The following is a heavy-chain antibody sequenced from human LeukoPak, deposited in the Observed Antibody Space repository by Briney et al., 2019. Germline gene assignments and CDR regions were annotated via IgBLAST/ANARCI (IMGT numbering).Heavy chain of an antibody. V-gene: IGHV3-21*04. CDR3: AKDSRVVGATHDY. D-gene: IGHD1-26*01. CDR2: ISRSSNYI. J-gene: IGHJ4*02. Sequence: GGSLRLSCAASGFTFSSYSMNWVRQAPGKGLEWVSSISRSSNYIYYADSVKGRFTISRDNAKNSLYLQINSLRAEDTAVYYCAKDSRVVGATHDYWGQGTLVTVSS. CDR1: GFTFSSYS.